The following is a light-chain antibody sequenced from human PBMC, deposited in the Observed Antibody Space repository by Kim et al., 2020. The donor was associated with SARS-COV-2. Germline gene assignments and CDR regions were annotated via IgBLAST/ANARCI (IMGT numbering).Light chain of an antibody. CDR2: AAS. CDR1: QSISNY. J-gene: IGKJ5*01. Sequence: ASVGDRVTITCRASQSISNYLNWYQQKPGKAPKLLIYAASNLQSGVPSRFSGSGSGTDFTLTISSLQPEDFATYYCQQSYRTPITFGQGTRLEIK. V-gene: IGKV1-39*01. CDR3: QQSYRTPIT.